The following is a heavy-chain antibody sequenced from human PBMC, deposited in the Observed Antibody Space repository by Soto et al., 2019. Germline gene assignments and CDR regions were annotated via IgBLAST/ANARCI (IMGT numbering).Heavy chain of an antibody. V-gene: IGHV3-74*01. Sequence: EVQLVESGGGLVQPGGSLRLSCAASGFTFSSYWMHWVRQAPGKGLVWVSRINSDGSSTSYADSVKGRFTISGDNAKSTRYLQMNSLRAEDTAVYYCAVAVAGPTAIGYWGQGTLVTVSS. J-gene: IGHJ4*02. D-gene: IGHD6-19*01. CDR3: AVAVAGPTAIGY. CDR2: INSDGSST. CDR1: GFTFSSYW.